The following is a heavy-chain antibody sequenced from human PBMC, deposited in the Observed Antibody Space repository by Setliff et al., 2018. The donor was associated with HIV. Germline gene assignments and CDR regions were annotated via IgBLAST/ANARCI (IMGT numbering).Heavy chain of an antibody. CDR3: ARELKGVYDSWSSSDPPYYFDN. CDR2: IKSKTDGGTT. J-gene: IGHJ4*02. V-gene: IGHV3-15*01. CDR1: GFTFSNAR. D-gene: IGHD3-3*01. Sequence: PGGSLRLSCAASGFTFSNARMSWVRQAPGKGLEWVGHIKSKTDGGTTEYAAPVRGRFTISRDDSKDTLYLQMSGLKTEDTAVYYCARELKGVYDSWSSSDPPYYFDNWGQGTLVTVSS.